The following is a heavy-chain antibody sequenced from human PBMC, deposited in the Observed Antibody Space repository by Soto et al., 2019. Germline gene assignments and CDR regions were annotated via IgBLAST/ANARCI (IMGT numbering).Heavy chain of an antibody. Sequence: QVQLQESGPGLVKPSQTLSLTCTVSGASISSGGYYWSWIRQLPGKGLEWIGYIYNIGNSGTAYYHPSPESRLTISIHTSKNQSSLNLPSVTAADTAVSYGASYGFPDGDYWGQGTLVTVSS. CDR1: GASISSGGYY. CDR2: IYNIGNSGTA. V-gene: IGHV4-31*03. CDR3: ASYGFPDGDY. J-gene: IGHJ4*02. D-gene: IGHD3-16*01.